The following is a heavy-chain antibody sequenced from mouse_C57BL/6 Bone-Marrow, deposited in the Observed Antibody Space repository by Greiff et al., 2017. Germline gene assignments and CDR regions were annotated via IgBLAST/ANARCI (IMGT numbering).Heavy chain of an antibody. V-gene: IGHV5-4*01. CDR2: ISDGGGYT. CDR3: AREDYGSSQFAY. CDR1: GFTFSSYA. J-gene: IGHJ3*01. D-gene: IGHD1-1*01. Sequence: EVKVEESGGGLVKPGGSLKLSCAASGFTFSSYAMSWVRQTPEKRLEWVATISDGGGYTYYPDNVKGRFTISRDNAKNNLYLQMSHLKSEDTAMYYCAREDYGSSQFAYWGQGTLVTVSA.